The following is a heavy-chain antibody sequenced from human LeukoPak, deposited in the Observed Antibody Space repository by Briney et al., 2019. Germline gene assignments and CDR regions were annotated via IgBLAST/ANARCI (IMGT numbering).Heavy chain of an antibody. J-gene: IGHJ3*02. Sequence: GGSLRLSCAASGFTFSYYHMHWVRQAPGKGLEWVAFITGDGTNKFYADSVKGRFSISRDNSKNTLYLRMNSLRADETAVYYCEKDYRSGWYGKGAFDIWGQGTMVSVSS. D-gene: IGHD6-19*01. CDR1: GFTFSYYH. V-gene: IGHV3-30*18. CDR3: EKDYRSGWYGKGAFDI. CDR2: ITGDGTNK.